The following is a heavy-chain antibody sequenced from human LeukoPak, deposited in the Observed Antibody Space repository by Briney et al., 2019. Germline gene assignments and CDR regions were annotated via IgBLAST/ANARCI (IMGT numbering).Heavy chain of an antibody. Sequence: PGGSLRLSCAASGFTFSSYGMHWVRQAPGKGLEWVAVISIGGNIKYYADSVKGRFTISRDNSKNTLYLQMNSLRPEDTAVYYCARDIGVNMIWGQGTLVTVSS. J-gene: IGHJ4*02. CDR1: GFTFSSYG. CDR2: ISIGGNIK. D-gene: IGHD3-22*01. CDR3: ARDIGVNMI. V-gene: IGHV3-30*03.